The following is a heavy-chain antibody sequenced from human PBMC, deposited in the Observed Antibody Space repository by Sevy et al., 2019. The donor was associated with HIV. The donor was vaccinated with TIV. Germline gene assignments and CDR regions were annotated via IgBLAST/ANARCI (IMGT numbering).Heavy chain of an antibody. CDR1: GYTFTSYG. CDR2: ISAYNGNT. D-gene: IGHD6-19*01. CDR3: ARDRGSSGWLDFDY. V-gene: IGHV1-18*01. J-gene: IGHJ4*02. Sequence: ASVKVSCKASGYTFTSYGISWVRQAPGQGLEWMGWISAYNGNTNYARKLQGRVTMTTDTSTSTAYMELRSLRADDTAVYYCARDRGSSGWLDFDYWGQGTLVTVSS.